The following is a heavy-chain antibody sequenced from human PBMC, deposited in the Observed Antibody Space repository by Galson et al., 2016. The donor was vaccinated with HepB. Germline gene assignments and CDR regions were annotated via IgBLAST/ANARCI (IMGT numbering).Heavy chain of an antibody. CDR1: GGTFSSFA. CDR3: AGFGEVATPVGARFFDY. Sequence: QSGAEVKKPGESLKISCKASGGTFSSFAISWVRQAPGQGLEWMGGIIPIFDTTIYAQKFQGRVTITADESPSAAYMELSSLRSEDTAVYYCAGFGEVATPVGARFFDYWGQGTLVTVSS. J-gene: IGHJ4*02. V-gene: IGHV1-69*01. D-gene: IGHD5-24*01. CDR2: IIPIFDTT.